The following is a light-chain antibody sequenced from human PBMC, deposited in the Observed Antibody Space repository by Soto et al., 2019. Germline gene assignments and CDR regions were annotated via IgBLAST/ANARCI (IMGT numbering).Light chain of an antibody. V-gene: IGKV1-39*01. CDR3: QQYYDAPALT. CDR2: AAF. J-gene: IGKJ4*01. Sequence: DIQMTQSPSSLAASVGDTVTINCRASQSISTYLNWYQQRPGKAPNLLIYAAFNLQTGVPSRFRGIGSGTDFTLIITSLQAEDVAVYYCQQYYDAPALTFGGGTKVEIK. CDR1: QSISTY.